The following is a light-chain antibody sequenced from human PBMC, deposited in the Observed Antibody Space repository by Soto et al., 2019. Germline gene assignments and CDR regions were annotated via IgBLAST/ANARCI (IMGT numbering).Light chain of an antibody. Sequence: EIVRTQSSATLSVSPGERATLSCRASQSVSTNLAWYQQKPGQAPRLLMYAVSTRATGVPARFSGSGSGIEFTLTISSLHSEDFAVYYCQQYDKWPPWTFGQGTKVDIK. V-gene: IGKV3-15*01. J-gene: IGKJ1*01. CDR1: QSVSTN. CDR3: QQYDKWPPWT. CDR2: AVS.